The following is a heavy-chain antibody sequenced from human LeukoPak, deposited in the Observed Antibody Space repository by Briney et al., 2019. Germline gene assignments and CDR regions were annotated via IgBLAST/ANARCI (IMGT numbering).Heavy chain of an antibody. D-gene: IGHD1-1*01. CDR3: ARDSPWNRDSYYYYYGMDV. Sequence: GGSLRLSCAASGFTFSSYSMNWVRQAPGKGLEWVSSISSSSSYIYYADSVKGRFTISRDNAKNSLYLQMNSLRAEDTAVCYCARDSPWNRDSYYYYYGMDVWGQGTTVTVSS. V-gene: IGHV3-21*01. J-gene: IGHJ6*02. CDR2: ISSSSSYI. CDR1: GFTFSSYS.